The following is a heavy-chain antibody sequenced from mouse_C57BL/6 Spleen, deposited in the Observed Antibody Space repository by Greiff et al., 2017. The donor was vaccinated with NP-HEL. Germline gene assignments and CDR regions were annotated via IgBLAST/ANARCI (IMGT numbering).Heavy chain of an antibody. CDR1: GYAFSSYW. J-gene: IGHJ2*01. CDR3: AREEAGTSFDY. V-gene: IGHV1-80*01. Sequence: QVQLQQSGAELVKPGASVKISCKASGYAFSSYWMNWVKQRPGKGLEWIGQIYPGDGDTNYNGKFKGKATLTADKSSSTAYMQLSSLTSEDSAVYFCAREEAGTSFDYWGQGTTLTVSS. D-gene: IGHD4-1*01. CDR2: IYPGDGDT.